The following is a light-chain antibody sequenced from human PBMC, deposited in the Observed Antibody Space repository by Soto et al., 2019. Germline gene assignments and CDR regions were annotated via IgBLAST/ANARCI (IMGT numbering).Light chain of an antibody. V-gene: IGLV2-14*01. CDR1: SSDVGDYDY. Sequence: LTQPASVSGSPGQSIAISCTGSSSDVGDYDYVSWYQQHPGKAPKLMIYEIRNRPSGVSSRFSGSKSGNTASLTISGLQAEDEADYYCTSYTTSPTLYVFGTGTKVTVL. CDR3: TSYTTSPTLYV. J-gene: IGLJ1*01. CDR2: EIR.